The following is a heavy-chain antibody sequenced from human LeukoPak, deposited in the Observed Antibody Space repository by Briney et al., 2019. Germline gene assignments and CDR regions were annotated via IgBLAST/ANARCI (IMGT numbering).Heavy chain of an antibody. D-gene: IGHD6-6*01. CDR2: ISGSGGST. J-gene: IGHJ4*02. Sequence: PGGSLRLSCAASGFTFSSYAMSWVRQAPGKGLEWVSAISGSGGSTYYADSVKGRFTISRDNSKNTLYLQMNSLRAQDTAVYYCAKVLGSSSSPFDYWGQGTLVTVSS. CDR1: GFTFSSYA. V-gene: IGHV3-23*01. CDR3: AKVLGSSSSPFDY.